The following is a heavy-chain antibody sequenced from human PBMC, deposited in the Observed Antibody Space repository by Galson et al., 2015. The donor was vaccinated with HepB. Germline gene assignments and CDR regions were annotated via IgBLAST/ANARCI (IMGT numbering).Heavy chain of an antibody. CDR1: GGSINSDNYY. V-gene: IGHV4-39*07. CDR2: IYYNGSP. CDR3: ARKRGIAVAGTEPWFDP. Sequence: SETLSLTCSVSGGSINSDNYYWAWIRQPPGTGLEWIVSIYYNGSPYYNPSLKIRVTISVDTSKNQFSLKLSSVTAADTAVYYCARKRGIAVAGTEPWFDPWGQGTLVTVSS. D-gene: IGHD6-19*01. J-gene: IGHJ5*02.